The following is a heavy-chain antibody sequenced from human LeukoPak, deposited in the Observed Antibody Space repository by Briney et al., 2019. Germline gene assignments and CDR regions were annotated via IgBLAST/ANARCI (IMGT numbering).Heavy chain of an antibody. CDR3: ARLGCSSTSCYLSRMDV. CDR2: INHSGST. D-gene: IGHD2-2*01. V-gene: IGHV4-34*01. J-gene: IGHJ6*04. Sequence: PSETLSLTCAVYGGSFSGYYWSWIRQPPGKGLEWIGEINHSGSTNYNPSLKSRVTISVDTSKNQFSLKLSSVTAADTAVYYCARLGCSSTSCYLSRMDVWGKGTRSPSPQ. CDR1: GGSFSGYY.